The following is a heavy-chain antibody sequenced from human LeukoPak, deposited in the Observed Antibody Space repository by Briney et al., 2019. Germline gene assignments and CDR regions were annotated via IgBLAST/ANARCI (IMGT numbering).Heavy chain of an antibody. CDR2: INPNSGGT. CDR1: GYTFTGYY. V-gene: IGHV1-2*06. D-gene: IGHD1-26*01. Sequence: ASVKVSCKASGYTFTGYYMHWVRQAPGQGLEWMGRINPNSGGTNYAQKFQGRVTMTGDTSISTAYMELSRLRSDDTAVYYCARDLRVGATTLGYWGQGTLVTVSS. J-gene: IGHJ4*02. CDR3: ARDLRVGATTLGY.